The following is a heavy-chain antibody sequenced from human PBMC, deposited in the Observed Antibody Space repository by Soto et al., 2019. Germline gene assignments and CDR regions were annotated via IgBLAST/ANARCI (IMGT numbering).Heavy chain of an antibody. CDR1: GFTFSSYA. D-gene: IGHD3-10*01. J-gene: IGHJ5*02. V-gene: IGHV3-64D*06. CDR2: ISSNGGST. Sequence: GGSLRLSCSASGFTFSSYAMHWVRQAPGKGLEYVSAISSNGGSTYYADSVKGRFTISRDNSKNTLYLQMSSLRAEDTAVYYCVXDQDYPTYYYGSGWFDPWGQGTLVTVSS. CDR3: VXDQDYPTYYYGSGWFDP.